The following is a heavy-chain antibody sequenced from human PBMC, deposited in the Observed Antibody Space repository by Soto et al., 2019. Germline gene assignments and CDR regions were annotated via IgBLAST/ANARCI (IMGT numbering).Heavy chain of an antibody. V-gene: IGHV1-3*01. Sequence: QVPLVQSGAEVKKPGASVKVSCKASGYTFTSYAMHWVRQAPGQRLEWMGWINAGNGNTKYSQKFQGRVTITRDTSASTAYMELSSLRSEDTAVYYCARESSSSSFDYYYMDVWGKGTTVTVSS. D-gene: IGHD6-6*01. J-gene: IGHJ6*03. CDR2: INAGNGNT. CDR3: ARESSSSSFDYYYMDV. CDR1: GYTFTSYA.